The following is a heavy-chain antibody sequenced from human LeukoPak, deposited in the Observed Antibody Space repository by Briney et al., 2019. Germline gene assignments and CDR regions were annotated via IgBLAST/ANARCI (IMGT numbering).Heavy chain of an antibody. J-gene: IGHJ6*03. V-gene: IGHV4-4*07. CDR1: GGSISSYF. Sequence: SETLSLTCTISGGSISSYFWSWIRQPAGKGLEWIGHIYTGGSTNYNPSLKSRVTMSVDTSKNQFSLKLSSVTAADTAVYYCARDYGGISGNYYYYMDVWGKGTTVTISS. D-gene: IGHD4-23*01. CDR2: IYTGGST. CDR3: ARDYGGISGNYYYYMDV.